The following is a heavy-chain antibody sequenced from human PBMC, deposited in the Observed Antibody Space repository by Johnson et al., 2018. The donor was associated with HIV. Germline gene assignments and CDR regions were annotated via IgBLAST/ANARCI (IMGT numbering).Heavy chain of an antibody. CDR1: GFTFDDYG. J-gene: IGHJ3*02. Sequence: MLLVESGGGVVRPGGSLRLSCAASGFTFDDYGMSWVRQAPGKGLEWVSGINWNGGSTGYADSVKGRFTISRGNAKNSLYLQMNSLRAEDTAVYYCARVPWSLDAFDIWGQGTMVTVSS. V-gene: IGHV3-20*04. CDR2: INWNGGST. CDR3: ARVPWSLDAFDI. D-gene: IGHD2-15*01.